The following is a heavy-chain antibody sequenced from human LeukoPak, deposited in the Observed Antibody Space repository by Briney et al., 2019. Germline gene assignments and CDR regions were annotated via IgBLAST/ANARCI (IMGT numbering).Heavy chain of an antibody. CDR1: GGSISSSSYY. Sequence: SETLSLTGTVSGGSISSSSYYWGWIRQPPRKGLEWIGSIYYSGSTYYNPSLKSRVTISVDTSKNQFSLKLSSVTAADTAVYYCARQGWELRPSYYYYGMDVWGQGTTVTVSS. J-gene: IGHJ6*02. V-gene: IGHV4-39*01. CDR2: IYYSGST. CDR3: ARQGWELRPSYYYYGMDV. D-gene: IGHD1-26*01.